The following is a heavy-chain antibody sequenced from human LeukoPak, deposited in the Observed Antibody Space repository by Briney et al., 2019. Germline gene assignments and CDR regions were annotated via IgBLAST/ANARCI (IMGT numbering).Heavy chain of an antibody. V-gene: IGHV3-48*01. CDR1: GFTFSSYS. Sequence: GGSLRLSCAASGFTFSSYSMNWVRQAPGKGLEWVSHITSSSSTMYYADPVKGRFTISRDNAKNSLYLQMNSLRAEDTAVYYCARGIDAWGQGTLVTVSS. J-gene: IGHJ5*02. D-gene: IGHD2-15*01. CDR3: ARGIDA. CDR2: ITSSSSTM.